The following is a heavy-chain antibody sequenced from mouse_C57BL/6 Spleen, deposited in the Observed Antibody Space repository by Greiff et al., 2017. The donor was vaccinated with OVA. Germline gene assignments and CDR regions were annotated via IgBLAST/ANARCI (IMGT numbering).Heavy chain of an antibody. CDR1: GYSFTGYY. D-gene: IGHD1-1*01. CDR2: INPSTGGT. J-gene: IGHJ4*01. CDR3: ARMDDYYGSGSLHYYAMDY. Sequence: EVQLQQSGPELVKPGASVKISCKASGYSFTGYYMNWVKQSPEKSLEWIGEINPSTGGTTYNQKFKAKATLTVDKSSSTAYMQLKSLTSEDSAVYYCARMDDYYGSGSLHYYAMDYWGQGTSVTVSS. V-gene: IGHV1-42*01.